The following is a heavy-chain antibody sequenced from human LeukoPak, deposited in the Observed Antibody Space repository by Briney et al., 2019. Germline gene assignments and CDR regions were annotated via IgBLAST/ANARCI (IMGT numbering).Heavy chain of an antibody. CDR2: ISYDGSNK. J-gene: IGHJ4*02. V-gene: IGHV3-30*04. CDR3: ARDNVPVGATTRPDY. Sequence: GGSLRLSCAASGFTFSSYAMHWVRQAPGKGLGWVAVISYDGSNKYYADSVKGRFTISRDISKNTLYLQMNSLRAEDTALYYCARDNVPVGATTRPDYWGQGTLVTVSS. CDR1: GFTFSSYA. D-gene: IGHD1-26*01.